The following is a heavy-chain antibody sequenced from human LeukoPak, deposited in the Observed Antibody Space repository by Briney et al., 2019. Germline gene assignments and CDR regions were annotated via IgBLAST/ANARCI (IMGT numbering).Heavy chain of an antibody. D-gene: IGHD2-8*01. CDR2: INPNSGRT. CDR3: ARGLPLGYCTYGVCYPPNHFDF. V-gene: IGHV1-2*02. J-gene: IGHJ4*02. CDR1: RYTFTGYY. Sequence: ASVKVSCRASRYTFTGYYKHWIRQAPGQGLEGMGWINPNSGRTNYAQKFQGRVTMTSDTPISTAYMDMSRLRSDDTALYYCARGLPLGYCTYGVCYPPNHFDFWGQGTLVTVSS.